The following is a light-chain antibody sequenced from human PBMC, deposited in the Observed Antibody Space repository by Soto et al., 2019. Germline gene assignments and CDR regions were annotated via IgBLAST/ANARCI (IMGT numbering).Light chain of an antibody. J-gene: IGKJ1*01. Sequence: DIQMTQSPSTLSGSVGDRVTITCRASQTISSWVAWYQQKPGKAPKLLIYNASTLKSGVPSRFSGRGSGTDFTLTISSLQPDDFATYYCQHYYSYSEAFGQGTKVELK. CDR3: QHYYSYSEA. CDR1: QTISSW. V-gene: IGKV1-5*03. CDR2: NAS.